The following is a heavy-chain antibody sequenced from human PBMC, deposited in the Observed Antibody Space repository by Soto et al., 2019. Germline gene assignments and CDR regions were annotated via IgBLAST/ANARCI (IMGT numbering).Heavy chain of an antibody. D-gene: IGHD2-2*02. CDR3: ARDRVVPAAIGGFDY. V-gene: IGHV3-21*01. CDR1: GFTFSSYS. J-gene: IGHJ4*02. CDR2: ISSSSSYI. Sequence: PGGSVRLSCAASGFTFSSYSMNWVRQAPGKGLEWVSSISSSSSYIYYADSVKGRFTISRDNAKNSLYLQMNSLRAEDTAVYYCARDRVVPAAIGGFDYWGQGTLVTVSS.